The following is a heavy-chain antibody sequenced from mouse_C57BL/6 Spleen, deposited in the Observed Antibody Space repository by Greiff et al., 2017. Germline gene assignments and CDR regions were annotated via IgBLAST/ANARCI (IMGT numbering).Heavy chain of an antibody. D-gene: IGHD4-1*01. CDR3: ARDGGTGKDYYAMDY. V-gene: IGHV5-4*01. J-gene: IGHJ4*01. Sequence: EVQRVESGGGLVKPGGSLKLSCAASGFTFSSYAMSWVRQTPEKRLEWVATISDGGSYTYSPDNVKGRFTISRDNAKNNLYLQMSHLKSEDTAMYYCARDGGTGKDYYAMDYWGQGTSVTVSS. CDR2: ISDGGSYT. CDR1: GFTFSSYA.